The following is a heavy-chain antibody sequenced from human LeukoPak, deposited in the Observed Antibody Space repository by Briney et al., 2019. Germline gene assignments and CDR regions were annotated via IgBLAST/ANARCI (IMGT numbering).Heavy chain of an antibody. D-gene: IGHD6-19*01. J-gene: IGHJ4*02. V-gene: IGHV1-8*01. Sequence: ASVKVSCTASGYTFTSYDINWVRQATGQGLEWMGWMNPNSGNTGYAQKFQGRVTMTRNTSISTAYMELSSLRSEDTAVCYCARESVAGTVFYWGQGTLVTVSS. CDR2: MNPNSGNT. CDR1: GYTFTSYD. CDR3: ARESVAGTVFY.